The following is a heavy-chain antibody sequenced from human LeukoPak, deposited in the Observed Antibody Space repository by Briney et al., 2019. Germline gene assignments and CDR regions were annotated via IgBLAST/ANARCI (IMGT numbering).Heavy chain of an antibody. CDR3: ARDYGSGGRWFDP. J-gene: IGHJ5*02. CDR2: ISYDGSNK. D-gene: IGHD3-10*01. CDR1: GFTFSSYG. V-gene: IGHV3-30*03. Sequence: GGSLRLSCAASGFTFSSYGMHWVRQAPGKGLEWVAVISYDGSNKYYADSVKGRFTISRDNSKNTLYLQMNSLRAEDTAVYYCARDYGSGGRWFDPWGQGTLVTVSS.